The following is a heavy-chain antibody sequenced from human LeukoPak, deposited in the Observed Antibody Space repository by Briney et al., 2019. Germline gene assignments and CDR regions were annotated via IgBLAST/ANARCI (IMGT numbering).Heavy chain of an antibody. D-gene: IGHD6-19*01. V-gene: IGHV3-53*01. CDR2: IYSGATT. CDR3: ARLSGWFDY. J-gene: IGHJ4*02. CDR1: GFTVSTNY. Sequence: GGSLRLSCAASGFTVSTNYMSWLRQAPGKGLEWVSLIYSGATTYYAESVKGRFTISRDNSKNTLYLQMNSLRAEDTAVYYCARLSGWFDYWGQVTLVTVSS.